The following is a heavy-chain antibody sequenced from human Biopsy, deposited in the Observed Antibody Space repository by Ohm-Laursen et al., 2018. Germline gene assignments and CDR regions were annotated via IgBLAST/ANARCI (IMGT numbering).Heavy chain of an antibody. CDR3: ARSVDITVVRGYFFDF. CDR2: IDHTGGT. V-gene: IGHV4-34*01. CDR1: GGPFSGYF. D-gene: IGHD3-10*01. Sequence: GTLSLTCAVYGGPFSGYFWTWIRQAPGKGLEWLGEIDHTGGTNYNPSLKGRVNISQDRSKNQFSLRLDSVTAADTAVYYCARSVDITVVRGYFFDFWGQGTLVTVSS. J-gene: IGHJ4*02.